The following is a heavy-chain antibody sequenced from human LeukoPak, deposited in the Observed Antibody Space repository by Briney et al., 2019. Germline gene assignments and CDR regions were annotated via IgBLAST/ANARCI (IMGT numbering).Heavy chain of an antibody. D-gene: IGHD6-19*01. Sequence: GGSLRLSCAASGFTFSSYWMSWVRQAPGKGLKWVANIKQDGSEKSYVDSVKGRFTISRDNAKNSLYLQMNSLRAEDTAVYYCARLVSGTEFDYWGQGTLVTVSS. CDR3: ARLVSGTEFDY. CDR1: GFTFSSYW. J-gene: IGHJ4*02. CDR2: IKQDGSEK. V-gene: IGHV3-7*01.